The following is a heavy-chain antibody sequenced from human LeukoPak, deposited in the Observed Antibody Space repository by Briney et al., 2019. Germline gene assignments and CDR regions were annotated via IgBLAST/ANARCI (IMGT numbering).Heavy chain of an antibody. CDR1: GGSISSYY. J-gene: IGHJ4*02. CDR3: ARDHVVVVAAKVTETREFDY. D-gene: IGHD2-15*01. V-gene: IGHV4-4*07. CDR2: IYRSGST. Sequence: SETLXLTCTVSGGSISSYYWSWIRQPAGKGLEWIGRIYRSGSTNYNPSLKSRVNMAVDTSKNQFGLKRRGVEGEDTAVYYCARDHVVVVAAKVTETREFDYWGQGTLVIVSS.